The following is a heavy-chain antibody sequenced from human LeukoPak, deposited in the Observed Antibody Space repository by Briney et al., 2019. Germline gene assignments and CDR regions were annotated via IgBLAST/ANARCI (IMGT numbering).Heavy chain of an antibody. CDR2: INTDGSST. CDR3: ARGLGDAFDI. J-gene: IGHJ3*02. D-gene: IGHD7-27*01. V-gene: IGHV3-74*01. CDR1: GFTFSSYW. Sequence: GGSLRLSCAASGFTFSSYWMHWVRQAPGKGLMWVSRINTDGSSTSYADSVKGRFTISRDNAKNTLYLQMNSLRAEDTAVYYCARGLGDAFDIWGQGTMVTVSS.